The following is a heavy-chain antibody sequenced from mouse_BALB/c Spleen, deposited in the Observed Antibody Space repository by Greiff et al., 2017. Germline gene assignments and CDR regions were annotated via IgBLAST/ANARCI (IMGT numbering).Heavy chain of an antibody. CDR2: INPSTGYT. CDR3: ARGLITTAFAY. D-gene: IGHD1-2*01. J-gene: IGHJ3*01. CDR1: GYTFTSYW. Sequence: VQLQESGAELAKPGASVKMSCKASGYTFTSYWMHWVKQRPGQGLEWIGYINPSTGYTEYNQKFKDKATLTADKSYSTAYMQLSSLTSEDSAVYYCARGLITTAFAYWGQGTLVTVSA. V-gene: IGHV1-7*01.